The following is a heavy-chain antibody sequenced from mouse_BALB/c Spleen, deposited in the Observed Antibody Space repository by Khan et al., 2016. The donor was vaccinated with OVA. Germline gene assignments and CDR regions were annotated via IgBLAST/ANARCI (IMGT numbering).Heavy chain of an antibody. CDR2: INTYTGEP. CDR3: ARPPYFSYVMDN. CDR1: GHTFTKYG. V-gene: IGHV9-3-1*01. J-gene: IGHJ4*01. Sequence: QIQLVQSGPELKKPGETVKISCKASGHTFTKYGMNWVKQTPGEGLKWMGWINTYTGEPTYADDFNGRFAFSLETSANTAYLQINNLKNEDTATEFCARPPYFSYVMDNWGQGTSVTVSS. D-gene: IGHD2-10*01.